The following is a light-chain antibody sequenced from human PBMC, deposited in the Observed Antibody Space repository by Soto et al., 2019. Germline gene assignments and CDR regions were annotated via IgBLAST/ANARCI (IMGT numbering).Light chain of an antibody. CDR2: DSS. J-gene: IGKJ1*01. CDR3: QQYDISPWT. CDR1: QSLSSKF. Sequence: EIVLTQSPATRSLSPGERATLSWRASQSLSSKFLAWYQQKPGQPPRLLIYDSSTRATGFPDRFSGSGSGTDFTLTIIRLETEDFAVYYCQQYDISPWTFGQGTKVDIK. V-gene: IGKV3-20*01.